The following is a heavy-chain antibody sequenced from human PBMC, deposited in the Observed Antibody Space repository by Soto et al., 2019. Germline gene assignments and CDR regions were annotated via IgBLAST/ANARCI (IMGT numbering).Heavy chain of an antibody. CDR3: VRGDPTYDFWSGYYTTYYFAY. V-gene: IGHV1-3*01. CDR2: INAGNGNT. CDR1: GYTFTSYA. J-gene: IGHJ4*02. D-gene: IGHD3-3*01. Sequence: ASVKVSCKASGYTFTSYAMHWVRQAPGQRLEWMGWINAGNGNTKYSQKFQCRVAITRATSASTAYMELSSLRSEDTAVYYCVRGDPTYDFWSGYYTTYYFAYWGKATLVTAPS.